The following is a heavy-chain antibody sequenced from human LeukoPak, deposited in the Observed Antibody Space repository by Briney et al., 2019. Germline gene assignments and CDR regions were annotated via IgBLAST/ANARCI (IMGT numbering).Heavy chain of an antibody. Sequence: GESLKISCKGSGYTFTNYWIGWVRQMPGKGLEFMGIIYPSDSDTRYSPSFQGQVTISVDKSINTAYLQWSSLKASDSAMYYCARAGYSNRWDGVDYWGQGTLVTASS. CDR1: GYTFTNYW. CDR3: ARAGYSNRWDGVDY. J-gene: IGHJ4*02. CDR2: IYPSDSDT. D-gene: IGHD2/OR15-2a*01. V-gene: IGHV5-51*01.